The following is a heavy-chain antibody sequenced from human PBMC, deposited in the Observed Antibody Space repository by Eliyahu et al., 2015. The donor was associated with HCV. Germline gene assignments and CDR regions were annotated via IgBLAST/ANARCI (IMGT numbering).Heavy chain of an antibody. CDR1: GFXFSEFA. CDR3: ARSMAKDGVEVSDWSPH. CDR2: ISSRDYRKTGYGT. J-gene: IGHJ4*02. V-gene: IGHV3-64*01. Sequence: EVQLVESGGDLVQPGGSPRLACSTSGFXFSEFAMHWVRQAPGKGLEYVSAISSRDYRKTGYGTYYERAVKGRFFVSRDDSKNTLYLQMSSLTIEDAGVYYCARSMAKDGVEVSDWSPHWGRGTLVIVSP. D-gene: IGHD2-21*01.